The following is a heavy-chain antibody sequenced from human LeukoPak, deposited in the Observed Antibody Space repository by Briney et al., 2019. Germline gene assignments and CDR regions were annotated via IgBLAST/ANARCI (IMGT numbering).Heavy chain of an antibody. CDR1: GFTLSSYG. Sequence: GGSLRLSCAASGFTLSSYGMVCVRQAPGKGLEYVTDIRSNGGTTYYGNSVKGRFNISRDNSKDTLHLQMGRLRSEDMAVYYCARAIRWDSDYWGQGSLASDAS. D-gene: IGHD4-23*01. CDR2: IRSNGGTT. CDR3: ARAIRWDSDY. V-gene: IGHV3-64*01. J-gene: IGHJ4*02.